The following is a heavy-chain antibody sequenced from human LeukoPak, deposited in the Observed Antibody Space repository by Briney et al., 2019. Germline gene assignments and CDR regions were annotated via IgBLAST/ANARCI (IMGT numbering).Heavy chain of an antibody. Sequence: SETLSLTCTVSGGSISSYYWSWIRQPPGTGLEWIGYIYYSGSTNYNPSLKSRVTISVDTSKNQFSLKLSSVTAADTAVYYCARAPPYGCSGGSCYRALGFDPWGQGTLVTVSS. CDR3: ARAPPYGCSGGSCYRALGFDP. V-gene: IGHV4-59*01. D-gene: IGHD2-15*01. CDR1: GGSISSYY. J-gene: IGHJ5*02. CDR2: IYYSGST.